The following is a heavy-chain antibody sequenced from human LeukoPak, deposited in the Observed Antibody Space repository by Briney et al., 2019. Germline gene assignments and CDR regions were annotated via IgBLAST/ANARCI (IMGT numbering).Heavy chain of an antibody. CDR1: GYTFTSYG. D-gene: IGHD6-6*01. V-gene: IGHV1-18*01. J-gene: IGHJ6*03. Sequence: ASVKVSCKASGYTFTSYGISWVRQAPGQGLEWMGWISAYNGNTNYAQKLQGRVTMTTDTSTSTAYMELRSLRSDDTAVYYCARREYSSSYIGRYYYMDVWGKGTTVTVSS. CDR2: ISAYNGNT. CDR3: ARREYSSSYIGRYYYMDV.